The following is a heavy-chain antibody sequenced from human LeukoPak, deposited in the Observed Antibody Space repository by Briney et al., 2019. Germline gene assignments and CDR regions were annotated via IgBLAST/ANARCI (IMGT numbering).Heavy chain of an antibody. J-gene: IGHJ5*02. CDR3: ARHGREGAARNWFDP. CDR1: GGSISSYY. Sequence: SETLSLTCTVSGGSISSYYWSWIRQPPGKGLEWIGEINHSGSTNYNPSLKSRVTISVDTSKNQFSLKLSSVTAADTAVYYCARHGREGAARNWFDPWGQGTLVTVSS. CDR2: INHSGST. V-gene: IGHV4-34*01. D-gene: IGHD6-6*01.